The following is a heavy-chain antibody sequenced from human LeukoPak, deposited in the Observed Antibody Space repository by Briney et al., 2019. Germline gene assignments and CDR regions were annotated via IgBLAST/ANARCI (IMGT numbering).Heavy chain of an antibody. CDR3: TRDEGPYYDILTGYPQGFDP. CDR2: IRSKAYGGTT. Sequence: GGSLRLSCTASGFTFGDYAMSWFRQAPGKGLEWVGFIRSKAYGGTTEYAASVKGRFTISRDDSKGIAYLQMNSLKTEDTAVDYCTRDEGPYYDILTGYPQGFDPWGQGTLVTVSS. V-gene: IGHV3-49*03. J-gene: IGHJ5*02. D-gene: IGHD3-9*01. CDR1: GFTFGDYA.